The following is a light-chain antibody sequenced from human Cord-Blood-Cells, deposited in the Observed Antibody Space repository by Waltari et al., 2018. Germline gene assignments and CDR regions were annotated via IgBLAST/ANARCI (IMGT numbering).Light chain of an antibody. CDR1: QSVSSY. V-gene: IGKV3-11*01. Sequence: IVSTPSPATLSLSPGESATLSCRASQSVSSYLAWYQQKPGQAPRLLMYDASNRATGIPARFSGSESGTDFTLTISSLEPEDFAVYYCQQRSNWLTFGGGTKVEIK. J-gene: IGKJ4*01. CDR3: QQRSNWLT. CDR2: DAS.